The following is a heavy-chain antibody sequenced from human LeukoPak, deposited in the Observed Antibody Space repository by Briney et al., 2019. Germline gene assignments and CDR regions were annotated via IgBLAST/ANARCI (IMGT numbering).Heavy chain of an antibody. CDR3: ARLPPDYYGSGSYYSPYYFDY. D-gene: IGHD3-10*01. Sequence: GGSLRLSCAASGFTVSSNYMSWVRQAPGKGLEWVPVIYSGGSTYYADSVKGRFTISRDNSKNTLYLQMNSLRAEDTAVYYCARLPPDYYGSGSYYSPYYFDYWGQGTLVTVSS. CDR2: IYSGGST. J-gene: IGHJ4*02. CDR1: GFTVSSNY. V-gene: IGHV3-53*01.